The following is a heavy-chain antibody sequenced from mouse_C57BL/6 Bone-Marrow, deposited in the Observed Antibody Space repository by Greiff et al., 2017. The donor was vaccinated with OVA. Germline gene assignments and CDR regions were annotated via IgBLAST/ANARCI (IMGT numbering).Heavy chain of an antibody. J-gene: IGHJ2*01. D-gene: IGHD1-1*01. V-gene: IGHV1-50*01. CDR1: GYTFTSYW. Sequence: QVQLQQPGAELVKPGASVKLSCKASGYTFTSYWMQWVKQRPGQGLEWIGEIDPSDSYTNYNQKFKGKAPLTVDTSSSTAYMQLSSLTSEDSAVYYCARLIYYGSSYDYWGQGTTLTVSS. CDR3: ARLIYYGSSYDY. CDR2: IDPSDSYT.